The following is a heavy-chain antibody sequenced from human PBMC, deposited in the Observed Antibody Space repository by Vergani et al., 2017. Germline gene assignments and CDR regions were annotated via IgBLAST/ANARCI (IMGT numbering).Heavy chain of an antibody. V-gene: IGHV3-48*04. J-gene: IGHJ4*02. CDR3: ARISGGGLEY. CDR1: GFTFSSYS. CDR2: ISSSSSTI. Sequence: EVQLVESGGGLVQPGGSLRLSCAASGFTFSSYSMNWVRQAPGKGLEWVSYISSSSSTIYSADSVKGRFTISRDNAKNSLYLQMNRLRAEDTAVYYCARISGGGLEYWGQGTLVSVSS. D-gene: IGHD3-3*01.